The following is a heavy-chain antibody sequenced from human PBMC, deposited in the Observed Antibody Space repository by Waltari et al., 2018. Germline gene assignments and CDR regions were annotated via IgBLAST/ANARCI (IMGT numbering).Heavy chain of an antibody. D-gene: IGHD2-2*02. Sequence: QLVQSGGGLVQPGGSRRLSCVASGFMFKNHWMLWARQAPGNGLQWVAKIHPEGTVTYYVDSVKGRFTVSRDNARNSLCLQMTSLTTDDTAIYYCARDNTFYSDDLWGQGTLVTVSS. CDR1: GFMFKNHW. CDR2: IHPEGTVT. J-gene: IGHJ5*02. V-gene: IGHV3-7*01. CDR3: ARDNTFYSDDL.